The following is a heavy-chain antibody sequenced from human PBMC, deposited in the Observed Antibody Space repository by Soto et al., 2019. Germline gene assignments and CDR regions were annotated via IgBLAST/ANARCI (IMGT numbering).Heavy chain of an antibody. V-gene: IGHV3-33*08. CDR2: IWSDGSNK. D-gene: IGHD2-2*02. CDR3: ARPAYCSSASCYRLDY. Sequence: GGSLRLSCAASGFTFSSHWMTWVRQAPGKGLEWVAVIWSDGSNKDYTGSVKGRFTISRDNSKNTLYLQMNSLRAEDTAVYFCARPAYCSSASCYRLDYWGQGALVTVSS. J-gene: IGHJ4*02. CDR1: GFTFSSHW.